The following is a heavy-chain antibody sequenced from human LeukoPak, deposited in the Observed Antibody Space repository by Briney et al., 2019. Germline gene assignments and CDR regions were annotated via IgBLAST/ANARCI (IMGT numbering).Heavy chain of an antibody. D-gene: IGHD6-13*01. CDR1: GFIFSNYG. J-gene: IGHJ4*02. V-gene: IGHV3-7*01. CDR3: VKVRGAAPGSDY. Sequence: PGGSLRLSCAASGFIFSNYGMTWVRQAPGKGPEWVANINQDGSETYYVDSVRGRFTISRDNAKNSLYLQMNSLRAEDTALYYCVKVRGAAPGSDYWGREPLAPVPP. CDR2: INQDGSET.